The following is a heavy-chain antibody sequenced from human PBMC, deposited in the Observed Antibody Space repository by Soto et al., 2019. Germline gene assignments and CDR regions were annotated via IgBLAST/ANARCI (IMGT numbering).Heavy chain of an antibody. J-gene: IGHJ4*02. CDR1: GFTFASYA. Sequence: GGSLRLSCAASGFTFASYAMTWVRLAPGKGLEWVSGISISGGSTYYADSVKGRLTISRDIPRNTLYLQMNSLSAEDTAVYYCAKSSVKDSRMYYFDYWGQGTLVTVSS. CDR2: ISISGGST. V-gene: IGHV3-23*01. D-gene: IGHD6-13*01. CDR3: AKSSVKDSRMYYFDY.